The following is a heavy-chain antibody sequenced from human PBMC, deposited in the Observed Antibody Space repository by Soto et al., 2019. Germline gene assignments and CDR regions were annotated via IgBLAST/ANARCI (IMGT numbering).Heavy chain of an antibody. CDR2: IYYSGST. V-gene: IGHV4-30-4*01. J-gene: IGHJ6*02. CDR1: GGSISSGDYY. Sequence: TLSLTCTVSGGSISSGDYYWSWIRQPPGKGLEWIGYIYYSGSTYYNPSLKSRVTISVDTSKNQFSLKLSSVTATDTAVYYCAREPGWWLVDYYYYGMDVWGQGTTVTVSS. CDR3: AREPGWWLVDYYYYGMDV. D-gene: IGHD2-21*01.